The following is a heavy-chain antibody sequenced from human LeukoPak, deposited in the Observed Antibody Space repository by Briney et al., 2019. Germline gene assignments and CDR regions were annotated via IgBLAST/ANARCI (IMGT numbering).Heavy chain of an antibody. V-gene: IGHV1-18*01. CDR1: GYTFTNYA. CDR2: ISPYNGNT. J-gene: IGHJ4*02. CDR3: AITSARGTYRFLDY. D-gene: IGHD3-16*02. Sequence: ASVKVSCKASGYTFTNYAITWVRQAPGQGLEWMGWISPYNGNTNFAQNIQGRVTMTTDTATSTAYMELRDLRSDDTAMYYCAITSARGTYRFLDYWGQGTLVTVSS.